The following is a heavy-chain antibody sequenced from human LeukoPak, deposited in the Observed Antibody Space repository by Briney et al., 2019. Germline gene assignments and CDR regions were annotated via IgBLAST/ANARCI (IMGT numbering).Heavy chain of an antibody. CDR2: ISGSGGST. V-gene: IGHV3-23*01. Sequence: GGSLRLSCAASGFTFSSYAMSWARQAPGKGLEWVSAISGSGGSTYYADSVKGRFTISRDNSKNTLYLQMNSLRAEDTAVYYCAKGEKPTLLHLYYYYSSWSPYYFDYWGQGTLVTVSS. J-gene: IGHJ4*02. CDR1: GFTFSSYA. D-gene: IGHD3-22*01. CDR3: AKGEKPTLLHLYYYYSSWSPYYFDY.